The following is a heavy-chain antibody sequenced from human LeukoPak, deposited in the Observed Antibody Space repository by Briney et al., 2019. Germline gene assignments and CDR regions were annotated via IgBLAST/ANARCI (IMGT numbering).Heavy chain of an antibody. CDR1: GFTFSYYG. V-gene: IGHV3-30*18. Sequence: RSLRLSCAASGFTFSYYGMHWVRQAPGKGLEWVAVITSDGSDKYHADSVKGRFTISRDNSRDTLYLQMNSLRAEDTAIYYCAKLISTVDYWGQGTLVTVSS. CDR3: AKLISTVDY. J-gene: IGHJ4*02. D-gene: IGHD2-21*01. CDR2: ITSDGSDK.